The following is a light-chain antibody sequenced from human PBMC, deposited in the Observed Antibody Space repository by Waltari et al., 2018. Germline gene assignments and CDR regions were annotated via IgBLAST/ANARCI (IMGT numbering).Light chain of an antibody. CDR3: SSYTRRSYWV. CDR1: SSDVGFYDF. Sequence: QSALTQPASVSGSPGQSITISCTGTSSDVGFYDFVSWFQQHPGNAPNVMIYKVNNRPAGVAIRVSGSKSATTASLTISGLQAEDEADYYCSSYTRRSYWVFGGGTQLTVL. V-gene: IGLV2-14*01. J-gene: IGLJ3*02. CDR2: KVN.